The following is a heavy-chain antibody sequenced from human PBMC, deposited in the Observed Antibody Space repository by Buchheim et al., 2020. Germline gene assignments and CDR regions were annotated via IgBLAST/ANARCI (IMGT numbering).Heavy chain of an antibody. CDR1: GLTFSRYW. D-gene: IGHD4-11*01. Sequence: EVQLVESGGGLVQPGGSLRLSCAASGLTFSRYWMHWVRQVPGKGLVWVSRIKYDETFTSYADSVKGRFTISRDNAKNTLYLQMNSLRVEDTSVYYCATGPLDYTNYVGPAFTNSYYYGMDVWGLGTT. CDR3: ATGPLDYTNYVGPAFTNSYYYGMDV. J-gene: IGHJ6*02. V-gene: IGHV3-74*01. CDR2: IKYDETFT.